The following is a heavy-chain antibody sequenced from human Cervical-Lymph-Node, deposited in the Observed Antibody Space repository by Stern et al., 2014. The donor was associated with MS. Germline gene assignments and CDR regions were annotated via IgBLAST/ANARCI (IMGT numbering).Heavy chain of an antibody. D-gene: IGHD3-3*01. CDR1: GFTFSNYG. CDR2: IWYDGSAT. V-gene: IGHV3-33*01. J-gene: IGHJ4*02. CDR3: ATDGRIYDFWSGIDY. Sequence: VQLVESGGGVVQPGRSLRLSCAASGFTFSNYGMHWVRQAPGKGLEWLAVIWYDGSATYHADYVKGRFTISRDNSKNTLYLQMNSLRADDTAVYYCATDGRIYDFWSGIDYWGQGALVTVSS.